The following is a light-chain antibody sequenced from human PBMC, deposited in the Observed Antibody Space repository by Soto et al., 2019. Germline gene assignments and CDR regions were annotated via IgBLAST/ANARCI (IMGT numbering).Light chain of an antibody. CDR3: QQYDNVGMT. Sequence: EIVMTQSPATLSVSPGERATLSCRASQSVSSNLAWYQQKPGQAPRLLISGASTRATGIPARFSGSGSGTEFTLTISSLQPEDSATFYCQQYDNVGMTFGQGTRLAIK. J-gene: IGKJ5*01. CDR1: QSVSSN. V-gene: IGKV3D-15*01. CDR2: GAS.